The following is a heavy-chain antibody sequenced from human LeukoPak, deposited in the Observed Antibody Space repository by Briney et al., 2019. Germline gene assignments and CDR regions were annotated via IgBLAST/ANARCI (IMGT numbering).Heavy chain of an antibody. CDR2: MNPNSGNT. CDR1: AYTFTSYN. Sequence: ASVKVSCKASAYTFTSYNINWVRQATGQGLEWMGWMNPNSGNTGYAQKFQGRVTMTRTTSISTAYMELSSLTSEDTAVYYCARDGSGNYYDRGWFDPWGQGTLVTVSS. CDR3: ARDGSGNYYDRGWFDP. V-gene: IGHV1-8*01. D-gene: IGHD3-10*01. J-gene: IGHJ5*02.